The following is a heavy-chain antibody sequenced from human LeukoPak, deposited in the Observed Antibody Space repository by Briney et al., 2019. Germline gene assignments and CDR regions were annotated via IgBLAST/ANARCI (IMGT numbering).Heavy chain of an antibody. Sequence: GGSLRLSCATSGFTFTNAWLSWVRQAPGKGLEWVAVIWYDGSNKYYADSVKGRFTISRDNSKNTLYLQMNSLRAEDTAVYYCARERYSGSYFDYWGQGTLVTVSS. CDR1: GFTFTNAW. V-gene: IGHV3-33*08. D-gene: IGHD1-26*01. CDR2: IWYDGSNK. J-gene: IGHJ4*02. CDR3: ARERYSGSYFDY.